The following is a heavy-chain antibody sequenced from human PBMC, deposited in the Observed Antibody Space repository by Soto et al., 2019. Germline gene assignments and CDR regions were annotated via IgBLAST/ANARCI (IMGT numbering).Heavy chain of an antibody. Sequence: PGGSLRLSCAASGFTVSSNYMSWVRQAPGKGLEWVSVIYSGGSTYYADSVKGRFTISRHNSKNTLYLQMNSLRAEDTAVYFCARDLDGGYYYYMDVWGKGTTVTVSS. D-gene: IGHD3-3*01. CDR2: IYSGGST. CDR1: GFTVSSNY. CDR3: ARDLDGGYYYYMDV. J-gene: IGHJ6*03. V-gene: IGHV3-53*04.